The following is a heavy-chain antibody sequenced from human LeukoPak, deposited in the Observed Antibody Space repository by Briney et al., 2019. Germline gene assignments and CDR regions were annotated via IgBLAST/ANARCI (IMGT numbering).Heavy chain of an antibody. CDR1: GYTLTESS. CDR3: GTVPGYTSGWTPTDY. Sequence: ASVKVSCKVSGYTLTESSMHWVRQAPGKGLEWVGGSDPEDGQTFYAQNFQGRVTMTEDTATDTAYMELRSLRPDDTAVYYCGTVPGYTSGWTPTDYWGQGTLVTVSS. J-gene: IGHJ4*02. D-gene: IGHD6-19*01. V-gene: IGHV1-24*01. CDR2: SDPEDGQT.